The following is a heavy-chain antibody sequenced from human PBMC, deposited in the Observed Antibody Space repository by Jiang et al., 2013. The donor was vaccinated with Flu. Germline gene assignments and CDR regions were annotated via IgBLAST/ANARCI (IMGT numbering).Heavy chain of an antibody. Sequence: FQGQVTISADKSISTAYLQWSSLKASDTAMYYCARGTWIGAFDIWGQGTMVTVSS. D-gene: IGHD2-2*03. J-gene: IGHJ3*02. V-gene: IGHV5-51*01. CDR3: ARGTWIGAFDI.